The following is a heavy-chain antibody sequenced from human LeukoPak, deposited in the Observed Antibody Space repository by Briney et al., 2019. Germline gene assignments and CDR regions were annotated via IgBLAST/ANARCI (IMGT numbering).Heavy chain of an antibody. Sequence: SGGSLRLSCAASGFTFDDYTMHWVRQAPGKGLEWVSLISWDGGSTYYADSVKGRFTISRDNSKNTLYLQMNSLTSEDTALYSCAKESEEEQLLGEAMFDHWGRGTLLTVSS. V-gene: IGHV3-43*01. D-gene: IGHD1-26*01. CDR3: AKESEEEQLLGEAMFDH. CDR2: ISWDGGST. J-gene: IGHJ2*01. CDR1: GFTFDDYT.